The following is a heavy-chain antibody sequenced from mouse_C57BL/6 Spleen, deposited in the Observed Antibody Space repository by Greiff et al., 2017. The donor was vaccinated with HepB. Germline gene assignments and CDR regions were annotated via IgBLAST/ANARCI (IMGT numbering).Heavy chain of an antibody. CDR3: TRTLYYYGSRTDY. CDR1: GYTFTSYW. D-gene: IGHD1-1*01. Sequence: VQLQQSGTVLARPGASVKMSCKTSGYTFTSYWMHWVNQRPGQGLEWIGAIYPGNSDTSYNQKFKGKAKLTAVTSASTAYMELSSLTNEDSAVYYCTRTLYYYGSRTDYWGQGTTLTVSS. V-gene: IGHV1-5*01. CDR2: IYPGNSDT. J-gene: IGHJ2*01.